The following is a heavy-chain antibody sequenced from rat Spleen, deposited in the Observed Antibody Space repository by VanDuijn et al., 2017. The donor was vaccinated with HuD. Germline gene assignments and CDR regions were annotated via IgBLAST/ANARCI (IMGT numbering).Heavy chain of an antibody. CDR2: IINTGGST. D-gene: IGHD4-3*01. Sequence: EVQLVESGGGLVQPGRSLKLSCVASGFTFNNYWMTWIRQAPGKGLEWVVSIINTGGSTYYLDSVKGRFTISRDNAESTLYLQMNSLRSEDTATYYCARGGHNSGLDWFAYWGQGTLVTVSS. J-gene: IGHJ3*01. CDR1: GFTFNNYW. CDR3: ARGGHNSGLDWFAY. V-gene: IGHV5-31*01.